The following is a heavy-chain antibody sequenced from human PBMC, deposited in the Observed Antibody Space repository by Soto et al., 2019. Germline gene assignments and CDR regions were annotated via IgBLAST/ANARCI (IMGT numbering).Heavy chain of an antibody. D-gene: IGHD6-13*01. Sequence: DTLSLTCTVSGGSISSSSYYWGWIRQPPGKGLEWIGSIYYSGSTYYNPSLKSRVTISVDTSKNQFSLKLSSVTAADTAVYYCARRLRQLVRGVLWFDPWGQGTLVTVSS. CDR3: ARRLRQLVRGVLWFDP. CDR2: IYYSGST. CDR1: GGSISSSSYY. J-gene: IGHJ5*02. V-gene: IGHV4-39*01.